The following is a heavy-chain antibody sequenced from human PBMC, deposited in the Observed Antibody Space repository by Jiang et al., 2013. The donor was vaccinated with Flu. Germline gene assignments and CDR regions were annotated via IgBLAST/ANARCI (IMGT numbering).Heavy chain of an antibody. V-gene: IGHV4-61*02. D-gene: IGHD6-19*01. CDR2: IYTSGST. J-gene: IGHJ4*02. CDR3: ARVASSGWWGIDY. Sequence: GSGLVKPSQTLSLTCTVSGGSINSGSYYWNWIRQPAGKGLEWIGRIYTSGSTNYNPSLKSRVTISVDTSKNQFSLTLSSVTAADTAVYYCARVASSGWWGIDYWGQGTLVTVSS. CDR1: GGSINSGSYY.